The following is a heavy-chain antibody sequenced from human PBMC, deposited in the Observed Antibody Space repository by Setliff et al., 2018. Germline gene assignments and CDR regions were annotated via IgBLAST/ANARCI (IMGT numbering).Heavy chain of an antibody. CDR1: GGTFSSYA. CDR3: AGGYPSNFDY. J-gene: IGHJ4*02. V-gene: IGHV1-69*05. Sequence: ASVKVSCKASGGTFSSYAISWVRQAPGQGLEWMGGIIPIFGTANYADSVKGRFTISRDNSKNTLYLQLNSLRAEDTAIYYCAGGYPSNFDYWGQGTLVTVSS. CDR2: IIPIFGTA. D-gene: IGHD3-22*01.